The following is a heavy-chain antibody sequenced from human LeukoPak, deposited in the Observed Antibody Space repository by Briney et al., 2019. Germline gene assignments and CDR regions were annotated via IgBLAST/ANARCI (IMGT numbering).Heavy chain of an antibody. J-gene: IGHJ4*02. CDR3: VRRIAAAGTSFDY. CDR2: INWNGDTT. Sequence: PGGSLRLSCAASGFTFDDYAMSWVRQAPGKGLEWVSSINWNGDTTHYADSVKGRFTISRDNAKNSLYLQMNSLRAEDTAFYYCVRRIAAAGTSFDYWGQGTLVTVSS. D-gene: IGHD6-13*01. CDR1: GFTFDDYA. V-gene: IGHV3-20*04.